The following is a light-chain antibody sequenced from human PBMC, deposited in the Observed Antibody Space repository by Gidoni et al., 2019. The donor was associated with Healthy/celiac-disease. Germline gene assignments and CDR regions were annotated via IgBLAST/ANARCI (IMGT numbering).Light chain of an antibody. CDR2: GNS. CDR3: QSYDSSLSGSSVV. V-gene: IGLV1-40*01. J-gene: IGLJ2*01. Sequence: QSVLTQPPSVSGAPGQRVPISCTGSSSNIVAGYDVHWYQQLPGTAPKLLIYGNSNRPSGVPDRFSGSKSGTSASLAITGLQAEDEADYYCQSYDSSLSGSSVVFGGGTKLTVL. CDR1: SSNIVAGYD.